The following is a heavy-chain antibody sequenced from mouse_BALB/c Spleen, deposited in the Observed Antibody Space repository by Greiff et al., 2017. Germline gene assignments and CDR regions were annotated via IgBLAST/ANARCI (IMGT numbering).Heavy chain of an antibody. Sequence: QVHVKQSGAELVRPGVSVKISCKGSGYTFTDYAMHWVKQSHAKSLEWIGVISTYYGDASYNQKFKGKATMTVDKSSSTAYMELARLTSEDSAIYYCARSYRYDLYYYAMDYWGQGTSVTVSS. CDR3: ARSYRYDLYYYAMDY. V-gene: IGHV1S137*01. D-gene: IGHD2-14*01. CDR1: GYTFTDYA. J-gene: IGHJ4*01. CDR2: ISTYYGDA.